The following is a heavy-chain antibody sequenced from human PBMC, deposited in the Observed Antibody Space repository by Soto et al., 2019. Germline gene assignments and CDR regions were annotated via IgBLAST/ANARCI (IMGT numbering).Heavy chain of an antibody. Sequence: GASVKVSCKASGFTFTSSAVQWVRQARGQRLEWIGWIVVGSGNTNYAQKFQERVTITRDMSTSTAYMELSSLRSEDTAVYYCAADPYYYDSSGYNFDYWGQGTLVTVSS. D-gene: IGHD3-22*01. J-gene: IGHJ4*02. V-gene: IGHV1-58*01. CDR3: AADPYYYDSSGYNFDY. CDR2: IVVGSGNT. CDR1: GFTFTSSA.